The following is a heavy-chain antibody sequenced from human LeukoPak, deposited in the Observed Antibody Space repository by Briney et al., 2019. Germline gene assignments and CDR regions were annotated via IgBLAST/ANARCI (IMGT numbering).Heavy chain of an antibody. CDR3: ARAGSSRHYYYGMDV. CDR2: INTNTGNP. V-gene: IGHV7-4-1*02. Sequence: ASVKVSCKASGYTFSSYAMNWVRQAPGQGLEWMGWINTNTGNPTYAQGFTGRFVFSLDTSVSTAYLQISSLKAEDTAVYYCARAGSSRHYYYGMDVWGQGTTVTVSS. D-gene: IGHD6-13*01. CDR1: GYTFSSYA. J-gene: IGHJ6*02.